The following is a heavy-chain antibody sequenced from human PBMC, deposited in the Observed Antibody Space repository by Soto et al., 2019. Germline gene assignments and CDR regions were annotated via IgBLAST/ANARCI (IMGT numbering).Heavy chain of an antibody. CDR2: IIPMFGRT. CDR3: ACGLRFLHMYNWLDS. CDR1: GGTVSGYA. V-gene: IGHV1-69*13. Sequence: SVKVSCKASGGTVSGYAFIWVRQAPGHGLEWIGGIIPMFGRTHYAQKFQGRVTITADDSTSAAYMELDSLTSDDSALYFCACGLRFLHMYNWLDSWGQGTMVTVSS. D-gene: IGHD3-3*01. J-gene: IGHJ5*01.